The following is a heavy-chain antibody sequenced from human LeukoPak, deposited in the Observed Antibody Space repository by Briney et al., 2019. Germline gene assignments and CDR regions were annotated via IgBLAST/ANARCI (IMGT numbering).Heavy chain of an antibody. CDR1: GYSFTSYW. J-gene: IGHJ4*02. D-gene: IGHD4-23*01. Sequence: GESLKISCKGSGYSFTSYWIGWVRQMPGKGLEWMGIIYPGDSDTRYSPSFQGQVTISADKSISTAYLQWSSLKASDTAMYYCARQRDDYGGNSYPLDYWGQGTLVTVSS. V-gene: IGHV5-51*01. CDR3: ARQRDDYGGNSYPLDY. CDR2: IYPGDSDT.